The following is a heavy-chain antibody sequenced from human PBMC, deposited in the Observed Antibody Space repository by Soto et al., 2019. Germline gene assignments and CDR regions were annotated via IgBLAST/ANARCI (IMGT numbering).Heavy chain of an antibody. CDR3: ARELEGGVFDI. J-gene: IGHJ3*02. CDR1: GGPVLDAYSY. D-gene: IGHD2-8*02. Sequence: TLSLTCTVSGGPVLDAYSYVTGIREPPGKGLEWMGYLSYTGSTYYNPSLRNRATISVDESSNHLSLRLSSLTAADTAVYYCARELEGGVFDIWGRGTLVTVSS. CDR2: LSYTGST. V-gene: IGHV4-30-4*01.